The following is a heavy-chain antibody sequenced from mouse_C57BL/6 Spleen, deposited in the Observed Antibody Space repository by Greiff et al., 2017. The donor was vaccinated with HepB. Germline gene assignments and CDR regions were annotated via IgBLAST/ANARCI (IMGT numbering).Heavy chain of an antibody. J-gene: IGHJ2*01. CDR1: GFTFSDYY. Sequence: DVHLVESEGGLVQPGSSMKLSCTASGFTFSDYYMAWVRQVPEKGLEWVANINYDGSSTYYLDSLKSRFIISRDNAKNILYLQMSSLKSEDTATYYCARDHHYYGSSLHFDYWGQGTTLTVSS. D-gene: IGHD1-1*01. CDR2: INYDGSST. CDR3: ARDHHYYGSSLHFDY. V-gene: IGHV5-16*01.